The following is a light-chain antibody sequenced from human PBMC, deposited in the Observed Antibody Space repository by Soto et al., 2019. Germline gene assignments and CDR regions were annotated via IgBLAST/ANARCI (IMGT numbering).Light chain of an antibody. Sequence: EIVLTQSPATLSLSPGERATLSCRASQSVGNNLAWYQQKPGQAPGLLIYEASTRATGIPPRFSGSGSGTDFTLTISSLEPEDFAVYYCQQRTNWPWTFGQGTKVDIK. CDR3: QQRTNWPWT. CDR2: EAS. CDR1: QSVGNN. V-gene: IGKV3-11*01. J-gene: IGKJ1*01.